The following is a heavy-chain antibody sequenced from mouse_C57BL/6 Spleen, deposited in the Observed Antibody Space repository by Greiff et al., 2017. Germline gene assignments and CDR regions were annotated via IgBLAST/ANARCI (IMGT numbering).Heavy chain of an antibody. D-gene: IGHD2-2*01. Sequence: EVQLQQSGPELVKPGASVKISCKASGYTFTDYYMNWVKQSHGKSLEWIGDINPNNGGTSYNQKFKGKATLTVDKSSSTAYMELRSLTSEDSAVYYCARMVTTEMDYWGQGTSVTGSS. CDR2: INPNNGGT. V-gene: IGHV1-26*01. CDR3: ARMVTTEMDY. CDR1: GYTFTDYY. J-gene: IGHJ4*01.